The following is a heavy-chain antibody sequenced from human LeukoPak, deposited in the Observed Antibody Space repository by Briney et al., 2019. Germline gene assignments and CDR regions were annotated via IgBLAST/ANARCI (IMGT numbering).Heavy chain of an antibody. J-gene: IGHJ4*02. CDR1: GFTFSSYS. V-gene: IGHV3-23*01. CDR2: ISGSGGST. CDR3: AKDAGIAVAGDY. D-gene: IGHD6-19*01. Sequence: GGSLRLSCAASGFTFSSYSMNWVRQAPGKGLEWVSAISGSGGSTYYADSVKGRFTISRDNSKNTLYLQMNSLRAEDTAVYYCAKDAGIAVAGDYWGQGTLVTVSS.